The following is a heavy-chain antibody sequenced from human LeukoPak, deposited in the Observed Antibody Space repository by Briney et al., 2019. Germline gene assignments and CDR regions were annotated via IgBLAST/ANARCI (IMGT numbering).Heavy chain of an antibody. V-gene: IGHV1-3*01. CDR3: ARDLSGSGSYYVDY. J-gene: IGHJ4*02. CDR1: GYTFTSYA. Sequence: ASVKVSCKASGYTFTSYAMHWVRQAPGQRLEWMGWINAGNGNTKYSQKFQGRVTITRDTSASTAYMELSSLRSEDTAVYYCARDLSGSGSYYVDYWGQGTLVTVSS. CDR2: INAGNGNT. D-gene: IGHD1-26*01.